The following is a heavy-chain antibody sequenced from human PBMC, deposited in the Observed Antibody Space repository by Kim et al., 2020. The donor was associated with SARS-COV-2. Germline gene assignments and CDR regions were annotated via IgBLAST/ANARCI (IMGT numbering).Heavy chain of an antibody. CDR2: INAGNGNT. D-gene: IGHD2-2*01. J-gene: IGHJ6*04. V-gene: IGHV1-3*01. CDR3: ARVRVVPAAIVEYYYYGMDV. CDR1: GYTFTRYG. Sequence: ASVKVSCKASGYTFTRYGMHWVRQAPGQRLEWMGWINAGNGNTKYSQKLQGRVTITRDTSASTAYMELSSLRSEDTAVYYCARVRVVPAAIVEYYYYGMDVWGKGTTVTVSS.